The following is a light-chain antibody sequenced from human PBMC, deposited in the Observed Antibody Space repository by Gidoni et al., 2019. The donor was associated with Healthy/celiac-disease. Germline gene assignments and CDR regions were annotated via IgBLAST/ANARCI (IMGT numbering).Light chain of an antibody. Sequence: IRMTQSPSSFAASTGDRVTITCRASQGISSYLAWYQQKPGKAPKLLIYAASTLQSGVPSRFSGSGSGTDFTLTISCLQSEDFATYYCQQYYSYPHTFGGGTKVEIK. CDR1: QGISSY. CDR3: QQYYSYPHT. J-gene: IGKJ4*01. V-gene: IGKV1-8*01. CDR2: AAS.